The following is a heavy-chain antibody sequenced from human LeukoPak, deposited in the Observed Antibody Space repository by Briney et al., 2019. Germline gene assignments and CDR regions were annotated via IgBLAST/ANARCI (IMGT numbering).Heavy chain of an antibody. V-gene: IGHV3-23*01. CDR3: AKADRAARIYYFDY. CDR2: ISGSGGST. CDR1: GFTFSNYA. D-gene: IGHD3-3*02. Sequence: PGGSLRLSCAASGFTFSNYAMSWVRQAPGKGLEWVSAISGSGGSTYYADSVKGRFTISRDNSKNTLYLQMNSLRAEDTAVYYCAKADRAARIYYFDYWGQGTLVTVSS. J-gene: IGHJ4*02.